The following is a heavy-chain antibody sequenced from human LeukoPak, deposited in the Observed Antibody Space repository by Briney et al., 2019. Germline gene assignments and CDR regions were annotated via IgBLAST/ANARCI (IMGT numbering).Heavy chain of an antibody. CDR2: INPSGGSA. Sequence: ASVKVSCKASGYTFTKYYVHWVRQAPGQGLEWMGIINPSGGSANYAQKFQGRVTMTRDTSTSTVYMELSSLRSEDTAVYFCARGAPVRFHFSSGLMALFDPWGQGTLVPVSS. J-gene: IGHJ5*02. CDR1: GYTFTKYY. CDR3: ARGAPVRFHFSSGLMALFDP. D-gene: IGHD3-3*02. V-gene: IGHV1-46*01.